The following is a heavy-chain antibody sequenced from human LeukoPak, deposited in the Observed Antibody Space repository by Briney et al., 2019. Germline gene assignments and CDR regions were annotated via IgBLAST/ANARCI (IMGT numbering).Heavy chain of an antibody. V-gene: IGHV3-23*01. J-gene: IGHJ4*02. CDR1: GFTFSSYA. Sequence: PGGSLRLSCAASGFTFSSYAMSWVRQAPGKGLEWVSAISGSGGSTCYADSVKGRFTISRDNSKNTLYLQMNSLRAEDTAVYYCAKDDRSGSLYYFDYWGQGTLVTVSS. D-gene: IGHD3-10*01. CDR2: ISGSGGST. CDR3: AKDDRSGSLYYFDY.